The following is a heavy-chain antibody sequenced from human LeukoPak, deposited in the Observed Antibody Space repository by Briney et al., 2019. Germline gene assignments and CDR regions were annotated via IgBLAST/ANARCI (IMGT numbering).Heavy chain of an antibody. Sequence: GASVKVSCKASGYTFTSYDINWVRQATGQGLEWMGWMNPNSGNTGYAQKFQGRVTITRNTSISTAYMELSSLRSEDTAVYYCARGLKKRQKQGYYYYMDVWGKGTTVTVSS. J-gene: IGHJ6*03. CDR3: ARGLKKRQKQGYYYYMDV. CDR1: GYTFTSYD. V-gene: IGHV1-8*03. CDR2: MNPNSGNT.